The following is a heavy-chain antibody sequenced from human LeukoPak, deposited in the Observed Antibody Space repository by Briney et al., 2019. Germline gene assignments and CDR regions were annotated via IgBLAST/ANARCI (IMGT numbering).Heavy chain of an antibody. J-gene: IGHJ3*01. CDR2: ISAFNGYT. V-gene: IGHV1-18*01. CDR3: ARSKGGYDSSGYYP. D-gene: IGHD3-22*01. CDR1: GYTFTNNG. Sequence: ASVKVSCKASGYTFTNNGIHWVRQAPGQGLEWMGWISAFNGYTNYAQNLQGRVTMTTDTSTSTAYMELSSLRSEDTAVYYCARSKGGYDSSGYYPWGQGTMVTVSS.